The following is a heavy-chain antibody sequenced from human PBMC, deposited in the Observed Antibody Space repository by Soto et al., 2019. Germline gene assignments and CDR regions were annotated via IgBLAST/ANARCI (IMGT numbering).Heavy chain of an antibody. CDR3: AKDVRRRFLEWLPPGAFEI. V-gene: IGHV3-23*01. D-gene: IGHD3-3*01. Sequence: GGSLRLSCAASGFTFSSNAMSWVRQAPGKGLERVSALSGSGGSTYYADSVKGRFTISRDTSKNTRYLQMHSLRCEDTAVYYYAKDVRRRFLEWLPPGAFEIWGQGTMVTVSS. J-gene: IGHJ3*02. CDR1: GFTFSSNA. CDR2: LSGSGGST.